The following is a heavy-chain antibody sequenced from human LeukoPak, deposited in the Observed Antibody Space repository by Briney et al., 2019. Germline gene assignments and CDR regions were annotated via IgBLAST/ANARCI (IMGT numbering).Heavy chain of an antibody. CDR2: IKQDGSEK. CDR3: ARTVPIMIFGSFDY. D-gene: IGHD3/OR15-3a*01. J-gene: IGHJ4*02. Sequence: PGGSLRLSCAASGFTFSSYWMSWVRQAPGKGLEWVANIKQDGSEKYYVDSVKGRFTISRDNAKNSLYLQMNSLRAEDTAVYYCARTVPIMIFGSFDYWGQGTLVTVSS. V-gene: IGHV3-7*01. CDR1: GFTFSSYW.